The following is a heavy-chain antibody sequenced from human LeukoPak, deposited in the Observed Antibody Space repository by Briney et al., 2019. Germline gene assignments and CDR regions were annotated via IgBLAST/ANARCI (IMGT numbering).Heavy chain of an antibody. Sequence: GGSLRLSCAASGFTFSSYSMNWVRQAPGKGLEWVSSISSSSSYIYYADSVKGRFTISRDNAKNSLYLQMNSLRAEDTAVYYCARRTAPAARSFDYWGQGTLVTVSS. CDR2: ISSSSSYI. CDR1: GFTFSSYS. J-gene: IGHJ4*02. V-gene: IGHV3-21*01. D-gene: IGHD2-2*01. CDR3: ARRTAPAARSFDY.